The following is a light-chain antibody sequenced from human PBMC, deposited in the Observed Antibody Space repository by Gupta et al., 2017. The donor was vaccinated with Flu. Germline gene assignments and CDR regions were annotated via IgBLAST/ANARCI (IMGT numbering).Light chain of an antibody. J-gene: IGKJ2*01. CDR3: QQYNNWGT. CDR1: QSVSSN. V-gene: IGKV3-15*01. CDR2: GAS. Sequence: ETVMTQSPATLSVSPGERATLSCRASQSVSSNLAWYQQKPGQAPRLLTYGASTRATGIPARFSGSGSGTEFTLTISSLQSEDFAVYYCQQYNNWGTFGQGTKLEIK.